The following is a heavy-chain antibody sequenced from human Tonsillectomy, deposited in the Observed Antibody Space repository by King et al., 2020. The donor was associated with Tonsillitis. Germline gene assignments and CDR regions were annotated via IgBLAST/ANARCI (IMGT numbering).Heavy chain of an antibody. J-gene: IGHJ2*01. V-gene: IGHV3-7*03. CDR3: ARALGSYYDSSGYYWYFDL. CDR1: GFTFRSYW. CDR2: IKQDGREK. D-gene: IGHD3-22*01. Sequence: QLVQSGGGLVQPGGSLRLSCAASGFTFRSYWMSWFRQAPGKGLEGVANIKQDGREKYYVDSVKGRFTNARDNPKNSLYLQMNSLIAEDTAVYYCARALGSYYDSSGYYWYFDLWGRGTLVTVSS.